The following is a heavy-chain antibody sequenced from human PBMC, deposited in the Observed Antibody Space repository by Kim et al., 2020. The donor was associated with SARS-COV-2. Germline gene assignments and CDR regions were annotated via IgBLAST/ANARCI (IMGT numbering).Heavy chain of an antibody. CDR3: ARGDEDGYNFDF. J-gene: IGHJ4*02. CDR2: IYYPGST. D-gene: IGHD5-12*01. Sequence: SETLSLTCTVSGGSVSSGSFFWSWVRLPPGKGLEWIGHIYYPGSTNYNPSLKSRATISLDTSQNQFSLQLKSATAADTAVYYCARGDEDGYNFDFWGLGTLVTVSS. CDR1: GGSVSSGSFF. V-gene: IGHV4-61*01.